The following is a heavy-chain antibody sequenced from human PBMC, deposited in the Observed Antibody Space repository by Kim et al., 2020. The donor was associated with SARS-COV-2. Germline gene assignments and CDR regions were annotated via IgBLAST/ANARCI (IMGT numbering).Heavy chain of an antibody. V-gene: IGHV4-31*03. CDR3: ARSPQSWVEVTHFDY. Sequence: SETLSLTCTVSGGSISSGGYYWSWIRQHPGKGLEWIGYIYYSGSTYYNPSLKSRVTISVDTSKNQFSLKLSSVTAADTAVYYCARSPQSWVEVTHFDYWGQGTLVTVSS. CDR1: GGSISSGGYY. CDR2: IYYSGST. D-gene: IGHD3-22*01. J-gene: IGHJ4*02.